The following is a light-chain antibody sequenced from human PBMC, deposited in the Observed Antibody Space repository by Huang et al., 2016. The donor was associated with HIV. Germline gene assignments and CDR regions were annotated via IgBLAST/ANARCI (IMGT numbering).Light chain of an antibody. CDR2: GAS. V-gene: IGKV3-15*01. J-gene: IGKJ4*01. CDR3: QQYNDWPPLT. CDR1: QSVNTD. Sequence: EIEMTQSPATLSVSPGERATLSCRASQSVNTDLAWYQKKKGQAPRILIYGASTRATGIPAKFNGTGSGTEFSLTISNLQSEDFAVYYCQQYNDWPPLTFGGGTEVEL.